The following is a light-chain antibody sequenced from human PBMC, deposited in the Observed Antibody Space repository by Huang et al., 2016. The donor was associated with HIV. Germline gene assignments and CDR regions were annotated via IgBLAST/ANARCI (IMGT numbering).Light chain of an antibody. J-gene: IGKJ2*01. CDR2: GSS. V-gene: IGKV3-15*01. CDR3: QQYDNGPYT. Sequence: EIVMTQYPVTLSVSPGERATLSSRASKSVGKYLAWYQQRPGQPPRLLIYGSSTRATGIPARFTGSGSGTEFTLTISSLQSEDFAIYYSQQYDNGPYTFGQGTNLEIK. CDR1: KSVGKY.